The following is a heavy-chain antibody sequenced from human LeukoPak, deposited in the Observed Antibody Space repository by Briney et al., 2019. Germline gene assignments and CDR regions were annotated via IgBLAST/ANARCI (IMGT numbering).Heavy chain of an antibody. Sequence: SETLSLTCAVYGGSCSDYYCSWIRQPPGKGLEWIGEIHPYGTFYYNSSLKSRLTIPIDTSKSQFSLRLTSVTAADTAFYYCARGRDRSKAGDHWGQGTLVTVSS. D-gene: IGHD5-24*01. V-gene: IGHV4-34*01. CDR3: ARGRDRSKAGDH. J-gene: IGHJ4*02. CDR1: GGSCSDYY. CDR2: IHPYGTF.